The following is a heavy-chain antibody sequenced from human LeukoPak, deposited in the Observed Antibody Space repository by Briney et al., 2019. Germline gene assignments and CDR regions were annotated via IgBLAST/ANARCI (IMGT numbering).Heavy chain of an antibody. D-gene: IGHD2-15*01. CDR1: GFTFSSYA. Sequence: PGGSLRLSCAASGFTFSSYAMSWVRQAPGKGLEWVSAISGSGGSTYYADSVKGRFTISRDNSKNTLYLQMNSLRAEDTAVYYCAKAPSAQYYYCMDVWGKGTTVTVSS. CDR2: ISGSGGST. J-gene: IGHJ6*03. V-gene: IGHV3-23*01. CDR3: AKAPSAQYYYCMDV.